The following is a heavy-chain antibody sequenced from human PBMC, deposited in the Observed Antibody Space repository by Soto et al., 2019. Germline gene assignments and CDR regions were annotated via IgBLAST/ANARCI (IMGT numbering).Heavy chain of an antibody. V-gene: IGHV1-18*04. CDR3: ARDRDDILTGYYKGVDWFDP. Sequence: GASVKVSCKASGYTFTSYGISWVRQAPGQGLEWMGWISAYNGNTNYAQKLQGRVTMTTDTSTSTAYMELGSLRSDDTAVYYCARDRDDILTGYYKGVDWFDPWGQGTLVTVSS. D-gene: IGHD3-9*01. J-gene: IGHJ5*02. CDR2: ISAYNGNT. CDR1: GYTFTSYG.